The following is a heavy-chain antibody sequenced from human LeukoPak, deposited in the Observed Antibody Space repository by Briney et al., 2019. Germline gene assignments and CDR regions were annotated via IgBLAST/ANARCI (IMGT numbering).Heavy chain of an antibody. Sequence: NPSETLSLTCTVSGGSISSYYWSWIRQPPGKGLEWIGYIYYSGSTNYNPSLKSRVTISVDTSKNQFSLKLSSVTAADTAVYYCARDRVAAYHPRRRHQSHAFDIWGQGTMVTVSS. CDR2: IYYSGST. CDR1: GGSISSYY. CDR3: ARDRVAAYHPRRRHQSHAFDI. D-gene: IGHD3-16*01. J-gene: IGHJ3*02. V-gene: IGHV4-59*12.